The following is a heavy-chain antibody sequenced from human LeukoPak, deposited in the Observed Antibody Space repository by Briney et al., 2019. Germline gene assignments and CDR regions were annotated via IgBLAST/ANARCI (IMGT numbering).Heavy chain of an antibody. CDR3: ARGIAAAGTRYGMDV. V-gene: IGHV4-34*01. CDR1: GGSFSGYY. J-gene: IGHJ6*02. Sequence: SETLSLTCAVYGGSFSGYYWSWIRQPPGKGLEWIGEINHSGSTNYNPSLKSRVTISVDTSKNQFSLKLSSVTAADTAVYYCARGIAAAGTRYGMDVWGQGTTVTVSS. CDR2: INHSGST. D-gene: IGHD6-13*01.